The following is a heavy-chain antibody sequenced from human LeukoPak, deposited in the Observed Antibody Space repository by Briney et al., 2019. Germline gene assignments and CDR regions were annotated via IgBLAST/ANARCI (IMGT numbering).Heavy chain of an antibody. CDR1: GYTFPSYF. J-gene: IGHJ4*02. V-gene: IGHV1-46*01. CDR2: INPTGGST. D-gene: IGHD6-6*01. Sequence: ASVTVSCTASGYTFPSYFMHWVRQAPGQGLEWMGIINPTGGSTTYAQKFQGRVTMTRDTSTSTVYMELSSLRSDDTAVYCCARTAARRFDYWGQGTLVTVSS. CDR3: ARTAARRFDY.